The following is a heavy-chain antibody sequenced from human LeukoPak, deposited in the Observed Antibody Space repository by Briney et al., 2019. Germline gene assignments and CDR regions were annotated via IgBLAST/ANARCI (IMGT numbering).Heavy chain of an antibody. CDR1: AFMFSDHY. J-gene: IGHJ4*02. Sequence: GGSLRLSCAASAFMFSDHYMNWIRQAPGKGLEWVSYISGSSSYTNYADSVKGRFTISRDNAKNSLYLQMNSLRAEDTAVYYCARGARYSGSYYDYWGQGTLVTVSS. CDR2: ISGSSSYT. CDR3: ARGARYSGSYYDY. D-gene: IGHD1-26*01. V-gene: IGHV3-11*05.